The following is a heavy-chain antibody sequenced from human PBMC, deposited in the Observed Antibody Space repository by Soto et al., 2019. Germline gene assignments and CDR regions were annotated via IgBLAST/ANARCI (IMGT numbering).Heavy chain of an antibody. V-gene: IGHV1-3*01. CDR1: GYTFTSYA. Sequence: ASVTVSCKASGYTFTSYAMQWVRQAPGQRLEWMGWINAGNGNTKYSQKFQGRVTMTRNTSISTAYMELSSLRSEDTAVYYCARSEVLLWFGELVYYYGMDVWGQGTTVTVSS. CDR2: INAGNGNT. CDR3: ARSEVLLWFGELVYYYGMDV. J-gene: IGHJ6*02. D-gene: IGHD3-10*01.